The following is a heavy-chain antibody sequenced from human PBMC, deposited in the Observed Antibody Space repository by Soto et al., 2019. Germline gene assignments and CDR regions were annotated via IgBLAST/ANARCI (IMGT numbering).Heavy chain of an antibody. CDR1: GGTISRYY. Sequence: QVQLQESGPGLVKPSETLSLTCTVSGGTISRYYWSWIRQPPGKGLEWIGYMYNTGSTVYNPSFKSRVTSSVDASKNQFSLKLNSVTAADTAVYYCARDLWGYCGTDCYPLDVWGQGTTVTFSS. CDR3: ARDLWGYCGTDCYPLDV. V-gene: IGHV4-59*01. D-gene: IGHD2-21*02. J-gene: IGHJ6*02. CDR2: MYNTGST.